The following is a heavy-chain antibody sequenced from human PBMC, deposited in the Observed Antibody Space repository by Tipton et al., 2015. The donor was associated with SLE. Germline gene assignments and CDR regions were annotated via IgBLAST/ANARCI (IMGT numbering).Heavy chain of an antibody. CDR3: ARRSWSFDY. CDR2: INHSGST. CDR1: GGSFSGYY. Sequence: TLSLTCAVYGGSFSGYYWSWIRQPPGKGLEWIGEINHSGSTNYNPSLKSRVTISVDTSKNQFSLKLSSATAADTAVYYCARRSWSFDYWGQGTLVTVSS. D-gene: IGHD6-13*01. V-gene: IGHV4-34*01. J-gene: IGHJ4*02.